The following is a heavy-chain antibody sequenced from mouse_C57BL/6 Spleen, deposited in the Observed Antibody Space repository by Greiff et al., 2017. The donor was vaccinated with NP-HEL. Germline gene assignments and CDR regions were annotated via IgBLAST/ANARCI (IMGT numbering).Heavy chain of an antibody. CDR1: GYSITSGYY. J-gene: IGHJ1*03. D-gene: IGHD2-4*01. CDR3: ARVSYDYDHWYFDV. Sequence: EVQLVESGPGLVKPSQSLSLTCSVTGYSITSGYYWNWIRQFPGNKLEWMGYISYDGSNNYNPSLKNRISIPSDTSKNQFFLKLNAVTTEDTATYYCARVSYDYDHWYFDVWGTGTTVTVSS. CDR2: ISYDGSN. V-gene: IGHV3-6*01.